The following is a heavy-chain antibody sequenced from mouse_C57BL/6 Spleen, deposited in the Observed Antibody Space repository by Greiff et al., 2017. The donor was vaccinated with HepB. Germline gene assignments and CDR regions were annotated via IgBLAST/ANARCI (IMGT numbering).Heavy chain of an antibody. J-gene: IGHJ2*01. Sequence: LVESGPGLVQPSQSLSITCTVSGFSLTSYGVHWVRQSPGKGLEWLGVIWSGGSTDYNAAFISRLSISKDNSKSQVFFKMNSLQADDTAIYYCARDGVVARYYFDYWGQGTTLTVSS. CDR1: GFSLTSYG. CDR2: IWSGGST. D-gene: IGHD1-1*01. V-gene: IGHV2-2*01. CDR3: ARDGVVARYYFDY.